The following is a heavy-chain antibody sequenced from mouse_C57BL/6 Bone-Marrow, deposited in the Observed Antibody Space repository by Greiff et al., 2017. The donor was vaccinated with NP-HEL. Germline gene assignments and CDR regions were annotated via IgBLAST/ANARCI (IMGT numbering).Heavy chain of an antibody. V-gene: IGHV14-4*01. D-gene: IGHD2-2*01. Sequence: VQLQQSGAELVRPGASVKLSCTASGFNIKDDYMHWVKQRPEQGLEWIGWIDPENGDTEYASKFQGKATITADTSSNTAYMQLSSLTTEDSAIYYCARYGYYFDYWGQGTTLTVSS. J-gene: IGHJ2*01. CDR2: IDPENGDT. CDR1: GFNIKDDY. CDR3: ARYGYYFDY.